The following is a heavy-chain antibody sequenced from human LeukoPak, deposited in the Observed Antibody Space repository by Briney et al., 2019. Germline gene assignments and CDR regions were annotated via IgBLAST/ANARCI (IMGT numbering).Heavy chain of an antibody. V-gene: IGHV4-38-2*02. CDR3: ARDYYDSSGSDY. CDR2: IYHSGST. D-gene: IGHD3-22*01. Sequence: SETLSLTCTVSGYSISSGYYWGWIRQPPGKGLEWIGSIYHSGSTYYNPSLKSRVTISVDTSKKQFSLKLSSVAAADTAVYYCARDYYDSSGSDYWGQGTLVTVSS. J-gene: IGHJ4*02. CDR1: GYSISSGYY.